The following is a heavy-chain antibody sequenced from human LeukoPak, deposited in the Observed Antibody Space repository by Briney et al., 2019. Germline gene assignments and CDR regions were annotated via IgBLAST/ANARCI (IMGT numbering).Heavy chain of an antibody. CDR2: INPNSGDT. V-gene: IGHV1-2*02. CDR1: GYTXTGYY. J-gene: IGHJ4*02. CDR3: ARGGYSGYDLDY. Sequence: AAVKVSCKASGYTXTGYYMHWVRQAPGQGLEWMGWINPNSGDTNYAQKFQGRVTMTRDTSIRTAYMELSRLRSDDTDVYYCARGGYSGYDLDYWGQGTLVTVSS. D-gene: IGHD5-12*01.